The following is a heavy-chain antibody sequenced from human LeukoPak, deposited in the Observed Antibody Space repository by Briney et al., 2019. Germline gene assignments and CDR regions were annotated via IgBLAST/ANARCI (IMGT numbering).Heavy chain of an antibody. CDR3: ARGLFDFWSGRRPYFDY. Sequence: SETLSLTCAVYGGSFSGYYRSWIRQPPGKGLEWIGEINHSGSTNYNPSLKSRVTISVDTSKNQFSLKLSSVTAADTAVYYCARGLFDFWSGRRPYFDYWGQGTLVTVSS. V-gene: IGHV4-34*01. J-gene: IGHJ4*02. CDR1: GGSFSGYY. D-gene: IGHD3-3*01. CDR2: INHSGST.